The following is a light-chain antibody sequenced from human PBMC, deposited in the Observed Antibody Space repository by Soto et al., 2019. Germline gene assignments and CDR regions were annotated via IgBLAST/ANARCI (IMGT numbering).Light chain of an antibody. Sequence: QSVLTQPRSVSGSPGQSVTISCTGTSSDVGGYNYVSWFQQHPGKAPKLMIYEVTTRPSGVPARFSGSKSGNTASLTISGLQAEDEADYCCCSCAGHYSNVFGTGTELAVL. CDR3: CSCAGHYSNV. V-gene: IGLV2-11*01. CDR2: EVT. CDR1: SSDVGGYNY. J-gene: IGLJ1*01.